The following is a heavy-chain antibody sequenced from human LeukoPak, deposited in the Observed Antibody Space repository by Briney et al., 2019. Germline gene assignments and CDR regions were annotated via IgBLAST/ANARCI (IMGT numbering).Heavy chain of an antibody. CDR2: ISGSGGST. J-gene: IGHJ4*02. Sequence: GGSLRLSCAASGFTFTYAYMSWVRQAPGKGLEWVSSISGSGGSTYYADSVKGRFTISRDNSKSTLYLQMNSLRAEDTALYYCAKRSPGYASSWYYFEHWGQGTLVTVSS. D-gene: IGHD6-13*01. CDR3: AKRSPGYASSWYYFEH. V-gene: IGHV3-23*01. CDR1: GFTFTYAY.